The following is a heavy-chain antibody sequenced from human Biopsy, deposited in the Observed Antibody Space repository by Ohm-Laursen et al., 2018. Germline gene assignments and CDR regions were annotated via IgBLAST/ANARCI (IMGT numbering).Heavy chain of an antibody. D-gene: IGHD2-15*01. CDR1: GFTFSRYA. CDR2: ISYDGSHE. V-gene: IGHV3-30*03. J-gene: IGHJ4*02. Sequence: SLRLSCAASGFTFSRYAMHWVRQAPGKGLDWVALISYDGSHEYYADSVKGRFTISRDNAKNSLFLHMNSLRAEDTAVYYCARAYPPPGRRLVVVAGDFDCWGQGTRVTVSS. CDR3: ARAYPPPGRRLVVVAGDFDC.